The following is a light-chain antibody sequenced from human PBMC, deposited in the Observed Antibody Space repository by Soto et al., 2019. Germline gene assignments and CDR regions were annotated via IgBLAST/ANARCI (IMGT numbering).Light chain of an antibody. CDR2: EVD. CDR3: SSYTDPGTLVV. V-gene: IGLV2-14*01. J-gene: IGLJ3*02. CDR1: GSDIGTYNF. Sequence: QSVLTQPASVSGSPGQSITISCSGSGSDIGTYNFVSWYQHHPGRAPILIISEVDNRPSEVSDRFSGSRSRSLASLTISGLQADDEAVYYCSSYTDPGTLVVFGVGTKLTVL.